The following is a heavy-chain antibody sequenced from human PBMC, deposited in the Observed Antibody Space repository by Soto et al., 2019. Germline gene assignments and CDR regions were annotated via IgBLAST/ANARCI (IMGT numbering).Heavy chain of an antibody. CDR3: AGRSGRSDY. V-gene: IGHV3-30*04. CDR1: GFTFSNYT. J-gene: IGHJ4*02. CDR2: ISYDEIDK. D-gene: IGHD3-10*01. Sequence: GGSLRLSCAASGFTFSNYTMHWVRQAPGKGLEWVALISYDEIDKYFADAVKGRFTISRDNSKNTLYLQIDSLRAEDTAVYYCAGRSGRSDYWGRGTLVTVSS.